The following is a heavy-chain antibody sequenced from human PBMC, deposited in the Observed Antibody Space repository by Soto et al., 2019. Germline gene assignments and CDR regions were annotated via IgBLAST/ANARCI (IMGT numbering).Heavy chain of an antibody. J-gene: IGHJ4*02. CDR3: AQRAAGSLSYYFDS. CDR1: GFSLSDGGEG. D-gene: IGHD3-16*02. V-gene: IGHV2-5*01. CDR2: IFWNDDT. Sequence: QITLKESGPTRVKPTQTLTLTCTFSGFSLSDGGEGVGWIRQPPEKALEWLAVIFWNDDTRYSPSLQSGVAVTQDSSEDHVVLTMTNMDPVDTATYYFAQRAAGSLSYYFDSWGQGTMVTVS.